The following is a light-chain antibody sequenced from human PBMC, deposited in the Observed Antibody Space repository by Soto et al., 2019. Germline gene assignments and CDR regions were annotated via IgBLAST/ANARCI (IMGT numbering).Light chain of an antibody. V-gene: IGKV3-20*01. CDR3: QQFGSYTLT. Sequence: VVLTKSPHAVSLYPEERATLSCRASQSVRSERLAWYQQKRGQAPTLLIFDASSRASGTPERFSGSGSGTNFSLTISRLEPEDFAVYYCQQFGSYTLTFGGRTKV. J-gene: IGKJ4*01. CDR2: DAS. CDR1: QSVRSER.